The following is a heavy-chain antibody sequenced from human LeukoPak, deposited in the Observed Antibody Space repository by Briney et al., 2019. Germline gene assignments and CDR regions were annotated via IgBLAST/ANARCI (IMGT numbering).Heavy chain of an antibody. V-gene: IGHV4-39*02. CDR1: GGSISSGGDY. D-gene: IGHD4-11*01. CDR3: ARESTTVQGTDDY. CDR2: IYYSGST. J-gene: IGHJ4*02. Sequence: NTAETLSLTCAVSGGSISSGGDYWGWVRQAPGKGLEWIGSIYYSGSTYYNPSLKSRVTISVDTSKNQFSLKLSSVTAADTAVYYCARESTTVQGTDDYWGQGTLVTVSS.